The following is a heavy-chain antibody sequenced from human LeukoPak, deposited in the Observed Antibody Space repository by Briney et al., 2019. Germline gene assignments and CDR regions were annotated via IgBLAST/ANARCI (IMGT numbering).Heavy chain of an antibody. J-gene: IGHJ4*02. CDR2: INAGNGNT. Sequence: ASVTVSCTASGYTFTSYAMHWVRQAPGQRLEWMGWINAGNGNTKYSQKFQGRVTITRDTSASTAYMELSSLRSEDTAVYNCARLHSSSWLTHFDYWGQGTLVTVSS. D-gene: IGHD6-13*01. V-gene: IGHV1-3*01. CDR1: GYTFTSYA. CDR3: ARLHSSSWLTHFDY.